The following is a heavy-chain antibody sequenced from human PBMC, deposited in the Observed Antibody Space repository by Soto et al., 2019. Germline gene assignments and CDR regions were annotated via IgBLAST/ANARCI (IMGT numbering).Heavy chain of an antibody. D-gene: IGHD3-10*01. CDR1: GFTFNNYA. CDR3: AKGRGGSGSLTPRVDF. V-gene: IGHV3-23*01. Sequence: EVQLLESGGGLVQPGGSLRLSCAASGFTFNNYAMTWVRQAPGKGLEWVSAIIGGGDTTSYADSVKGRFTVSRDGSKNTLDRQMSSLRADDTALYYCAKGRGGSGSLTPRVDFWGQGTLVTVSS. J-gene: IGHJ4*02. CDR2: IIGGGDTT.